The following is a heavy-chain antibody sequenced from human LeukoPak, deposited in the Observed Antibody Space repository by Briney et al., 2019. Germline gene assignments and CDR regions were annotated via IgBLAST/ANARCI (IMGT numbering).Heavy chain of an antibody. J-gene: IGHJ4*02. CDR1: GGSISSSSYY. CDR2: IYYSGST. Sequence: SETLSLTCTVSGGSISSSSYYWGWIRQPRGKGLEWIGSIYYSGSTYYNPSLKSRVTISVDTSKNQFSLKLISVTAADTAVYYCTRIQGSSSYFDYWGQGTLVTVSS. CDR3: TRIQGSSSYFDY. V-gene: IGHV4-39*01.